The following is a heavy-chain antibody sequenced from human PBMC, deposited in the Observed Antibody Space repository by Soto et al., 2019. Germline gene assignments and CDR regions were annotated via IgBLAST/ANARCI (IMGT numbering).Heavy chain of an antibody. V-gene: IGHV2-5*02. CDR1: GFSISADGVG. D-gene: IGHD2-15*01. CDR3: AHSRRRASCGGGNCYPFDS. Sequence: QITLKESGPPLVKPTQTLTLTCSCSGFSISADGVGVGWIRQPPGKALEWLAILYWDDDKRYSPSLNSRLTITKDTSRNQVVLTMTNVDPVDTATYFCAHSRRRASCGGGNCYPFDSWGQGTLVTVSS. J-gene: IGHJ4*02. CDR2: LYWDDDK.